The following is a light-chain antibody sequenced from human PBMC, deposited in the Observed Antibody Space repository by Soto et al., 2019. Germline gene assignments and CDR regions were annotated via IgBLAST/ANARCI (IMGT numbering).Light chain of an antibody. CDR2: KAS. CDR3: QQYDSYALT. Sequence: DIQMTQSPSTLSASVGDRVTITCRASQSISSWLTWYQQKPGQAPKLLIYKASTLESGVPSRFSGSGSGTEFTLTISSLQPDDSATYYGQQYDSYALTFGGGTKVEIK. J-gene: IGKJ4*01. V-gene: IGKV1-5*03. CDR1: QSISSW.